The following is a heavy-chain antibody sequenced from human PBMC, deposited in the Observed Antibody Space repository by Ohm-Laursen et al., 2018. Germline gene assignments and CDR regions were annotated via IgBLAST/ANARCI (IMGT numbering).Heavy chain of an antibody. V-gene: IGHV4-61*01. J-gene: IGHJ3*02. CDR2: IYYSGTT. CDR3: ARRGHAFDI. CDR1: GGSVSSGSYY. Sequence: PGTLSLTCTVSGGSVSSGSYYWSWIRQPPGKGLEWIGYIYYSGTTNYNPSLKSRVTISLNTSKNQFSLKLSSVTAADTAVYYCARRGHAFDIWGQGTMVTVSS.